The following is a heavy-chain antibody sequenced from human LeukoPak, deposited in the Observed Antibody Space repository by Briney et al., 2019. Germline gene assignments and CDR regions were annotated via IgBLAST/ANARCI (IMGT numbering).Heavy chain of an antibody. CDR1: GGSIGSGGYY. CDR3: ARTLASDCGGDCYSPHFDY. Sequence: PSQTLSLTCTVSGGSIGSGGYYWSWIRQHPGKGLEWIGYIYYSGSTYYNPSLKSRVTISVDTSKNQFSLKLSSVTAADTAVYYCARTLASDCGGDCYSPHFDYWGQGTLVTVSS. J-gene: IGHJ4*02. D-gene: IGHD2-21*02. CDR2: IYYSGST. V-gene: IGHV4-31*03.